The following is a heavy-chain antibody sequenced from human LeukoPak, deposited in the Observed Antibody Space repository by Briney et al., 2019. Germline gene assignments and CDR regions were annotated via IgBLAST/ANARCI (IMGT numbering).Heavy chain of an antibody. Sequence: GGSLRLSCAASGFTFSSYGMHWVRQAPGKGLEWVAYIQYDGSNQQYADSVKGRFSISRDRSKNIPYLQMNSLRAEDTAVYYCARANMVRGVGSFFDRNWFDPWGQGTLVTVSS. D-gene: IGHD3-10*01. CDR3: ARANMVRGVGSFFDRNWFDP. CDR1: GFTFSSYG. CDR2: IQYDGSNQ. V-gene: IGHV3-30*02. J-gene: IGHJ5*02.